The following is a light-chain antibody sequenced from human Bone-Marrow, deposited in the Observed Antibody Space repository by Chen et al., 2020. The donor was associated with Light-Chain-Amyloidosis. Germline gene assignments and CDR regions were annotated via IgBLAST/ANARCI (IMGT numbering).Light chain of an antibody. Sequence: DIQMTQSPSPLSASVGDRVTITCQASQDIPNYLNWYQQKPGEVPKLLIYDASTLETGVPSRFIGGRSGTHFTFTITSLQREDIATYYCQQYADLPYTFGQGTNLEIK. J-gene: IGKJ2*01. V-gene: IGKV1-33*01. CDR1: QDIPNY. CDR2: DAS. CDR3: QQYADLPYT.